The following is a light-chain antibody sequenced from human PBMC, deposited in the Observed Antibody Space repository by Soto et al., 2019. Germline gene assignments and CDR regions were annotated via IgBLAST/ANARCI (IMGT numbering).Light chain of an antibody. CDR2: GAS. J-gene: IGKJ4*01. CDR1: QSVSSSY. V-gene: IGKV3-20*01. CDR3: LHWGT. Sequence: EIVLTQSPGTLSLSPGERATLSCRASQSVSSSYLAWYQQKPGQSPRLLIYGASSRATGIPDMFSGSGSGTDFPLTISRLEHEDVAEYCWLHWGTFGGGTQVESK.